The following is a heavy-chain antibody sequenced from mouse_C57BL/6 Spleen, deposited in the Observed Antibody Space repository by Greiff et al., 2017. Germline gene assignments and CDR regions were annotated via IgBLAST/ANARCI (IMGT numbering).Heavy chain of an antibody. CDR1: GFTFSDYY. J-gene: IGHJ2*01. CDR3: ARDHSNYGYFDY. CDR2: INYDGSST. D-gene: IGHD2-5*01. Sequence: EVNVVESEGGLVQPGSSMKLSCTASGFTFSDYYMAWVRQVPEKGLEWVAYINYDGSSTYYLDSLKSRFIISRDNEKNILYLQMSSLKSEDTATYYYARDHSNYGYFDYWGQGTTLTVSS. V-gene: IGHV5-16*01.